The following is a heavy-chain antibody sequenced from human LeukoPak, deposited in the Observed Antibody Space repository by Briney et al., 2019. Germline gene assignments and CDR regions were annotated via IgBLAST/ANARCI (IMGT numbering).Heavy chain of an antibody. Sequence: SETLSLTCTVSGGSISSYYWNWIRQPPGKGLEWIGYIYYSGSTNYNPSLKSRVTISVDTSKNQFSLKLSSVTAADTAVYYCARVYGSGSYSNFYYYYMDVWGKGTTVTVSS. D-gene: IGHD3-10*01. CDR3: ARVYGSGSYSNFYYYYMDV. CDR2: IYYSGST. V-gene: IGHV4-59*01. CDR1: GGSISSYY. J-gene: IGHJ6*03.